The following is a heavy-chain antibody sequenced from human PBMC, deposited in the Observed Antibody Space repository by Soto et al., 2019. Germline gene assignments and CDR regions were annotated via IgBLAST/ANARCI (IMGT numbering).Heavy chain of an antibody. CDR3: ARTVFTYNWNALLGY. Sequence: ASVKVSCKASGYTFTSYVISWVRQAPGQGLEWMGWISAYNGNTNYAQKLQGRVTMTTDTSTSTAYMELRSLRSDDTAVYYCARTVFTYNWNALLGYWGQGTLVTVSS. V-gene: IGHV1-18*01. J-gene: IGHJ4*02. D-gene: IGHD1-20*01. CDR1: GYTFTSYV. CDR2: ISAYNGNT.